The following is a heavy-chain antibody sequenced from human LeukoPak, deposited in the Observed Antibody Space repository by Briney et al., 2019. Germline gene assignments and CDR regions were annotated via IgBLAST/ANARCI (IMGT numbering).Heavy chain of an antibody. CDR1: GGTFSSYA. CDR2: IIPIFGTA. Sequence: AVTVSCKASGGTFSSYAISWVRQAPGQGLEWMGGIIPIFGTANYAQKFQGRVTITTDESTSTAYMELSSLRSEDTAVYYCARAGSITIFGVAPFDYWGQGTLVTVSS. D-gene: IGHD3-3*01. V-gene: IGHV1-69*05. CDR3: ARAGSITIFGVAPFDY. J-gene: IGHJ4*02.